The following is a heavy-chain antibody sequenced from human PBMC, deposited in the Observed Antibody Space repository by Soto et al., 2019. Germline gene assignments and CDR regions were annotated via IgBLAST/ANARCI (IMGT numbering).Heavy chain of an antibody. J-gene: IGHJ3*02. CDR2: MNPNSGNT. CDR3: ARGHPGGCSSTSCYDAFDI. D-gene: IGHD2-2*01. Sequence: ALVKVSCKASGYTFTSYDINWVRQATGQGLEWMGWMNPNSGNTGYAQKFQGRVTMTRNTSISTAYMELSSLRSEDTAVYYCARGHPGGCSSTSCYDAFDIWGQGTMVTVSS. V-gene: IGHV1-8*01. CDR1: GYTFTSYD.